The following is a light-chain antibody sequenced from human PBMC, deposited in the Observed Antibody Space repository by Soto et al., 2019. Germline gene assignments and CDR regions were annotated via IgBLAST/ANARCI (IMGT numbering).Light chain of an antibody. CDR1: QTVSSK. V-gene: IGKV3-15*01. CDR3: QQYNNWPPA. CDR2: GAS. J-gene: IGKJ1*01. Sequence: EIVMTQSPATLSVSPGERATLSCRASQTVSSKLAWYQLKPGQAPRLLIYGASTRATDIPARFSGSGSGTDFALTIGSLQFEDFAVYYCQQYNNWPPAFGQGTTVE.